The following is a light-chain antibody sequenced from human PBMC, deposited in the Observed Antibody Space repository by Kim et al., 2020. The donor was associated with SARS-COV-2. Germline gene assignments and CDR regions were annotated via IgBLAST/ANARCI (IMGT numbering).Light chain of an antibody. CDR3: QQYNRSPGLT. V-gene: IGKV1-5*03. CDR2: EAS. Sequence: DIQMTQSPSTLSVSVGDRVTITCRASQSIGTWLAWYQQKPGKAPRLLIYEASNLDSGVPSRSSGSGSGTEFTLTISSLQTDDFATYYCQQYNRSPGLTFGGGTKVDIK. CDR1: QSIGTW. J-gene: IGKJ4*01.